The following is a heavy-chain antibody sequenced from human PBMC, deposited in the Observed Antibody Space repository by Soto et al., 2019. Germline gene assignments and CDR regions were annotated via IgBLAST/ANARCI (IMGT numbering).Heavy chain of an antibody. CDR3: ARSLYSSSWYSPVY. CDR1: GGSISSYY. CDR2: IYYSGST. J-gene: IGHJ4*02. Sequence: SETLSLTCIVSGGSISSYYWSWIRQPPGKGLEWIGYIYYSGSTNYNPSLKSRVTISVDTSKNQFSLKLSSVTAADTAVYYCARSLYSSSWYSPVYWGQGTLVTVSS. V-gene: IGHV4-59*08. D-gene: IGHD6-13*01.